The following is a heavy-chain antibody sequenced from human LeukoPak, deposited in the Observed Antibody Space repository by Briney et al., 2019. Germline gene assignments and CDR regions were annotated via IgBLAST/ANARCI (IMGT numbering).Heavy chain of an antibody. CDR2: IIPIFGTA. J-gene: IGHJ5*02. V-gene: IGHV1-69*06. D-gene: IGHD2-2*01. Sequence: ASVKVSCKASGGTFSSYAISWVRQAPGQGLEWMGGIIPIFGTANYAQKFQGRVTITADKSTSTAYMELSSLRSEDTAVYYCARGLGYCSSTSCYLNWFDPWGQGTLVTVSS. CDR3: ARGLGYCSSTSCYLNWFDP. CDR1: GGTFSSYA.